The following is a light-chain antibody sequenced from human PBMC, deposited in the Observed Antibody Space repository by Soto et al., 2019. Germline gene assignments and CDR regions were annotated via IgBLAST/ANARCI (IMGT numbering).Light chain of an antibody. Sequence: EIVMTQSPATLSVSPGERATLSCRASQSVSSNLAWYQQKHGQAPRLLIYGASTRATGIPARFSGSGSVTDFTLTISSLQSEDFAVYDCHQYNNWWTFGQGTKVEIK. CDR2: GAS. V-gene: IGKV3-15*01. J-gene: IGKJ1*01. CDR1: QSVSSN. CDR3: HQYNNWWT.